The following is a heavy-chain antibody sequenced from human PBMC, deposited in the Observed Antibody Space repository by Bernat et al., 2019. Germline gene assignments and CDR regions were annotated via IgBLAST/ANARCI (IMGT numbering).Heavy chain of an antibody. CDR1: GFTFSSYA. J-gene: IGHJ4*02. CDR3: EKGALSPPLAVTSAPDY. V-gene: IGHV3-23*01. CDR2: ISGSGGST. Sequence: EVPLLESGGGLVQPGGSLRLSCAASGFTFSSYAMSWVRQAPGKGLEWVSAISGSGGSTYYADSVKGRFTISRDNSKNTLYLQMNSLRAEDTAVYYCEKGALSPPLAVTSAPDYWGQGTLVTVSS. D-gene: IGHD4-17*01.